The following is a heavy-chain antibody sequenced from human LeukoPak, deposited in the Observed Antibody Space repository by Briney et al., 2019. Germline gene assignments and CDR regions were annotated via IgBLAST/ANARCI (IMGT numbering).Heavy chain of an antibody. CDR3: ARDGMVRGVQDAFDI. D-gene: IGHD3-10*01. J-gene: IGHJ3*02. CDR2: MNPNSGNT. V-gene: IGHV1-8*03. Sequence: ASVKVSCKASGYTFTSYYMHWVRQATGQGLEWMGWMNPNSGNTGYAQKFQGRVTITRNTSISTAYMELSSLRSEDTAVYYCARDGMVRGVQDAFDIWGQGTMVTVSS. CDR1: GYTFTSYY.